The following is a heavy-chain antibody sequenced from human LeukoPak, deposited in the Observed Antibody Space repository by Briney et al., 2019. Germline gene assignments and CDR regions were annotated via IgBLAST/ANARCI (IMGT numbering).Heavy chain of an antibody. V-gene: IGHV3-11*04. J-gene: IGHJ4*02. Sequence: GGSLRLPCAASGFTFSDYYMSWIRQAPGKGLEWVSYISSSGSTIYYADSVKGRFTISRDNAKNSLYLQMSSLRAEDTAVYYCARRPSLWLVDYWGQGTLVTVSS. CDR2: ISSSGSTI. CDR1: GFTFSDYY. CDR3: ARRPSLWLVDY. D-gene: IGHD6-19*01.